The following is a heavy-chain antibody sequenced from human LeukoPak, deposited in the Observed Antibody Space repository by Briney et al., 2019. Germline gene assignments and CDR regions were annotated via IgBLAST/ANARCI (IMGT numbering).Heavy chain of an antibody. D-gene: IGHD5-12*01. J-gene: IGHJ4*02. CDR3: AKDSRGYDKPCDS. CDR2: ISGGAYST. CDR1: GFTFCNFA. Sequence: GGSLRLSCAASGFTFCNFAMSWVRQAPGKGLEWVSLISGGAYSTYYADSVKGRFTISRDNSKNTLSLQMNSLRAEDTPIYFCAKDSRGYDKPCDSWGQGTPVTVSS. V-gene: IGHV3-23*01.